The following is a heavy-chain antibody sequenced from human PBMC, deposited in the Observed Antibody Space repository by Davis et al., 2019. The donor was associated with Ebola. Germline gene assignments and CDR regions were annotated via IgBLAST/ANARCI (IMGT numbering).Heavy chain of an antibody. J-gene: IGHJ4*01. CDR1: GFTFSSYS. V-gene: IGHV3-21*01. Sequence: GESLKISCAASGFTFSSYSMNWVRQAPGKGLEWVSSISSSSSYIYYADSVKGRFTISRDNAKNSLYLQMNSLRAEDTAVYYCARGGLEPFDYWGLGTPVTVSS. D-gene: IGHD1-1*01. CDR3: ARGGLEPFDY. CDR2: ISSSSSYI.